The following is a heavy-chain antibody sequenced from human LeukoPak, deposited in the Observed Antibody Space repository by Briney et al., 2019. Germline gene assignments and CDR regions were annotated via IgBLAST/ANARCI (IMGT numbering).Heavy chain of an antibody. J-gene: IGHJ4*02. CDR1: GYTFTTYG. CDR3: AVLPRSIAARYVY. CDR2: ISGYDGLR. V-gene: IGHV1-18*01. D-gene: IGHD6-6*01. Sequence: ASVKVSCKASGYTFTTYGISWVRQAPGQGLEWMGWISGYDGLRNDAQKFQGRVTATIDTSTNTAYMELRSLRSDDTAVYYCAVLPRSIAARYVYWGQGTLVTVSS.